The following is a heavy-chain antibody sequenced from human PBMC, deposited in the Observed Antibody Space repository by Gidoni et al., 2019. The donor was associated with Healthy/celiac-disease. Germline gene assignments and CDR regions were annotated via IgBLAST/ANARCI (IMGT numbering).Heavy chain of an antibody. V-gene: IGHV3-30*18. D-gene: IGHD6-6*01. J-gene: IGHJ4*02. CDR3: AKDLIAARLVVCFDY. Sequence: QVQLVESGGGVVQPGRSVRLPGAAAGFTCRTYGMHWVRQVSGKGLEWVAVISYDGSKNYYADSVKGRFTISRDNSKNTLYLQMNSLRAEDTAVYYCAKDLIAARLVVCFDYWGQGTLVTVSS. CDR2: ISYDGSKN. CDR1: GFTCRTYG.